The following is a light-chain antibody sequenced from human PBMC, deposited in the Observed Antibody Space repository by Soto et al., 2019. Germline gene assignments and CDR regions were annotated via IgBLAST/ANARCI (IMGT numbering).Light chain of an antibody. CDR2: DAS. Sequence: EIVLTPSPATLSLSPGESATLSCRASQSVSRYLAWYQQKPGQAPRLLIYDASNRATGIPARFSGSGSGTDFTLTISSLEPEDFAVYYCQQRTNSEITFGPGTKVDIK. V-gene: IGKV3-11*01. CDR3: QQRTNSEIT. CDR1: QSVSRY. J-gene: IGKJ3*01.